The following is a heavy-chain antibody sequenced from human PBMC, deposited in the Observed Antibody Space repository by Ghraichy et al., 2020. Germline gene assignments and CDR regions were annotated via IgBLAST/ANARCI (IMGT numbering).Heavy chain of an antibody. CDR1: GFNFTASW. Sequence: GGSPRLSCAASGFNFTASWMNWVRQAPGKGLEWVAGIKRDGSETYHADSVKGRLTISRDNAKNSLYLQMNGLRVEDTAVYYCARDRAYKAFDYWGQGILVSVSS. J-gene: IGHJ4*02. CDR3: ARDRAYKAFDY. D-gene: IGHD5-24*01. V-gene: IGHV3-7*03. CDR2: IKRDGSET.